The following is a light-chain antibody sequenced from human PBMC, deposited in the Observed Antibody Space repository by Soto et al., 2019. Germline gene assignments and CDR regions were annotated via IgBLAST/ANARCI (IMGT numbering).Light chain of an antibody. V-gene: IGKV3-11*01. Sequence: IVLTQSPATLSLSPGERATLSCRASQSVSTYLAWYQQRPGQAPRLLIYDASYRATDISPRFSGSGSGTDFALTISSLEPDDVAVYYCQHGRSWSPTINFGQGTRLDIK. CDR1: QSVSTY. J-gene: IGKJ5*01. CDR2: DAS. CDR3: QHGRSWSPTIN.